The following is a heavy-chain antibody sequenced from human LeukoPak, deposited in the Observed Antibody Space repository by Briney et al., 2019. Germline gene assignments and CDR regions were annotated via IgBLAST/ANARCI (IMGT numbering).Heavy chain of an antibody. CDR3: AKAVVVITTTPLDY. J-gene: IGHJ4*02. Sequence: GGSLRLSCAASGFTFSSYAMSRVRQAPGKGLEWVSAISGSGGSTYYADSVKGRFTISRDNSKNTLYLQMNSLRAEDTAVYYCAKAVVVITTTPLDYWGQGTLVTVSS. CDR1: GFTFSSYA. D-gene: IGHD3-22*01. V-gene: IGHV3-23*01. CDR2: ISGSGGST.